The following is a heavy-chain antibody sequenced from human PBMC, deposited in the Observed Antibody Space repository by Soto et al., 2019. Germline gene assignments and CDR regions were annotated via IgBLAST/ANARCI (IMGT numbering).Heavy chain of an antibody. CDR3: ARGGALSTSWYWGDGLDS. V-gene: IGHV1-69*06. J-gene: IGHJ4*02. CDR1: GYSFSSHA. Sequence: QVQLEQSGSEVKKSGSSVKVSCKASGYSFSSHAITWGRQAPGQGLEWMGGIIPVFGTPSYAQKFQGRVTISPDKSTNTAYLELRSLRSEDTAVYYCARGGALSTSWYWGDGLDSWGQGTQVTVSS. CDR2: IIPVFGTP. D-gene: IGHD6-13*01.